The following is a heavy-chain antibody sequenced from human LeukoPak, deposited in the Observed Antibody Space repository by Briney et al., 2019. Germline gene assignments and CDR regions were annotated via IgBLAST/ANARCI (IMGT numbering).Heavy chain of an antibody. J-gene: IGHJ4*02. CDR3: GRGGRGTYFDYFDY. D-gene: IGHD1-26*01. CDR1: GFTFSTYS. Sequence: GGSLRLSCAASGFTFSTYSMNWVRQAPGKGLEWVSSTSSSSTYIYYADSAQGRFTISRDSAKNSLYLQMNSLRAEDTAVYYCGRGGRGTYFDYFDYWGQGTLVTVSS. V-gene: IGHV3-21*01. CDR2: TSSSSTYI.